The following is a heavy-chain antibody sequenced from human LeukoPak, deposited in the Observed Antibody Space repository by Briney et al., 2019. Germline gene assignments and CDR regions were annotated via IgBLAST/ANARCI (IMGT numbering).Heavy chain of an antibody. J-gene: IGHJ3*02. CDR2: IGPSSNTI. CDR1: GFTFSSYG. D-gene: IGHD6-19*01. Sequence: GGSLRLSCAASGFTFSSYGMNWVRQAPGKGLEWVSYIGPSSNTIYYADSVKGRFTISRDNAKNTLYLQMNSLRAEDTAVYYCAKVAGQWLVRGDAFDIWGQGTKVTVSS. V-gene: IGHV3-48*01. CDR3: AKVAGQWLVRGDAFDI.